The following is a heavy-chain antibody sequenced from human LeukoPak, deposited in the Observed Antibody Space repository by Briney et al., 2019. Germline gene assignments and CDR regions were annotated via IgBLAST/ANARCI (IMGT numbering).Heavy chain of an antibody. J-gene: IGHJ4*02. CDR3: ARDRGGYEFFDS. Sequence: PGGSLRLSCAASGFTFSNYSMNWVRQAPGKGLEWVSYIGTRSGTIYYTDSVKGRFTISRDNAKNSLYLQMNSLRDEDTAVYYCARDRGGYEFFDSWGQGILVTVSS. CDR1: GFTFSNYS. D-gene: IGHD5-12*01. CDR2: IGTRSGTI. V-gene: IGHV3-48*02.